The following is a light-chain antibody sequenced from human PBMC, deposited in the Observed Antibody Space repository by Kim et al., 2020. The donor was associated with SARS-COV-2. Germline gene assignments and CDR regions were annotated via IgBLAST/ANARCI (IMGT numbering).Light chain of an antibody. CDR2: LHSDGSH. CDR3: QTWGTGIHDVV. J-gene: IGLJ2*01. V-gene: IGLV4-69*01. Sequence: LSWHPSSGQRSYAIAWHQHQPGTGPRYLMKLHSDGSHSQGDGIPARFSRSRSGAERYLTISSLQSEYEADYYCQTWGTGIHDVVFGAGTQLSVL. CDR1: SGQRSYA.